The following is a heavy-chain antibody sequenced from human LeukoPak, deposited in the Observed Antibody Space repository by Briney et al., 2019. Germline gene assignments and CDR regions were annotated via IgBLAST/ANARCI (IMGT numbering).Heavy chain of an antibody. CDR3: AKDQPIITMIVVVTFFDY. Sequence: GGSLRLSCAASGFTFSSYAMSWVRQAPGKGLEWVSAISGSGGSTYYADSVNGRFTISRDNSKNTLYLQMNSLRAEDTAVYYCAKDQPIITMIVVVTFFDYWGQGTLVTVSS. V-gene: IGHV3-23*01. J-gene: IGHJ4*02. CDR1: GFTFSSYA. CDR2: ISGSGGST. D-gene: IGHD3-22*01.